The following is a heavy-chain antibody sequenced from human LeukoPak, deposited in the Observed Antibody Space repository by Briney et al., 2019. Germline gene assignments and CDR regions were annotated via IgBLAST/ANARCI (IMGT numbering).Heavy chain of an antibody. J-gene: IGHJ4*02. CDR1: GYTFTGYY. D-gene: IGHD1-26*01. CDR3: ARDVGATSGVFDY. V-gene: IGHV1-2*04. CDR2: INPNSGGT. Sequence: GASVKVSCKASGYTFTGYYMHWVRQAPGQGLEWMGWINPNSGGTNYAQKFQGWVTMTRDTSISTAYMELSRLRSDDTAVYYCARDVGATSGVFDYWGQGTLVTVSS.